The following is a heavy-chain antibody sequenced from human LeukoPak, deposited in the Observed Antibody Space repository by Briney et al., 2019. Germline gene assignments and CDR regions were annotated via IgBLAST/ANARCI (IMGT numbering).Heavy chain of an antibody. J-gene: IGHJ4*02. V-gene: IGHV3-33*08. CDR1: GFTFSSYA. Sequence: GGSLRLSCAASGFTFSSYAMSWVRQAPGKGLEWVAVIWYDGSNKYYADSVKGRFTISRDNSKNTLYLQMNSLRAEDTAVYYCARSTAGLDYWGQGTLVTVSS. CDR2: IWYDGSNK. CDR3: ARSTAGLDY. D-gene: IGHD1-1*01.